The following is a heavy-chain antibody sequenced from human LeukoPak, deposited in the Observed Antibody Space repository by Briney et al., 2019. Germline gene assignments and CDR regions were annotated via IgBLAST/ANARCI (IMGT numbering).Heavy chain of an antibody. CDR2: VYYRGST. CDR3: ARTTRGGSDSWDPYYFDY. V-gene: IGHV4-39*01. Sequence: SETLSLTCTVSGGYISSGSYYWGWIRQSPGKGLEWIGSVYYRGSTYYNPSLKSRVTISVDTSKNQFSLKLNSVTAADTAVYYCARTTRGGSDSWDPYYFDYWGQGTLVTVSS. CDR1: GGYISSGSYY. J-gene: IGHJ4*02. D-gene: IGHD6-13*01.